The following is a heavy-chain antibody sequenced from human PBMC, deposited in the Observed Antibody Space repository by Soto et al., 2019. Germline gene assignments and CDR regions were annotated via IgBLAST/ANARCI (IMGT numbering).Heavy chain of an antibody. CDR1: GGSISSGDYY. Sequence: PSETLSLTCTVSGGSISSGDYYWSWIRQPPGKGLEWIGYIYYSGSTYYNPSLKSRVTISVDTSKNQFSLKLSSVTAADTAVYYCARGTGTTENYYYYYGKDVWGQGTTVTVSS. CDR2: IYYSGST. J-gene: IGHJ6*02. CDR3: ARGTGTTENYYYYYGKDV. D-gene: IGHD1-7*01. V-gene: IGHV4-30-4*01.